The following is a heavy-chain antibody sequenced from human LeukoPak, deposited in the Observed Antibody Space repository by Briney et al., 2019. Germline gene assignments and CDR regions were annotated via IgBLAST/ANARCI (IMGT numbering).Heavy chain of an antibody. J-gene: IGHJ4*02. Sequence: ASVKVSCKASGYTLTGDLVRWVRQTPGEGLEWVGWVNPNNGGTNYAQKLQGRVTMTTDTTTSTSYMVLRRMSSADAAVYFCASHPQPSYFDISGPFDYWGQGTLVTVSS. CDR2: VNPNNGGT. V-gene: IGHV1-2*02. CDR3: ASHPQPSYFDISGPFDY. D-gene: IGHD3-22*01. CDR1: GYTLTGDL.